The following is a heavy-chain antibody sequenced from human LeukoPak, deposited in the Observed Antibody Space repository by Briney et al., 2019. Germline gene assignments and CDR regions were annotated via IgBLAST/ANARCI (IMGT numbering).Heavy chain of an antibody. J-gene: IGHJ6*03. CDR1: GFTFSSYW. CDR3: ARVGYDFSGYMDV. D-gene: IGHD3-3*01. Sequence: GGSLRLSCAASGFTFSSYWMSWVRQAPGKGLEWVANIKQDGSEKYYVDSVKGRFTISRDNAKNSLYLQMNSLRAEDTAVYYCARVGYDFSGYMDVWGKGTTVTVSS. V-gene: IGHV3-7*01. CDR2: IKQDGSEK.